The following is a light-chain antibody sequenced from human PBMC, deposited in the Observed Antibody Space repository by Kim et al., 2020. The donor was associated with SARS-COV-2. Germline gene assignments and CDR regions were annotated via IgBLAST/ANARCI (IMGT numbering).Light chain of an antibody. CDR3: QKYSSAPLT. V-gene: IGKV1-27*01. CDR1: QGISTY. CDR2: GAS. J-gene: IGKJ4*01. Sequence: DIHMTQSPSSLSASVGDRVTITCRASQGISTYLAWYQQKPGTIPKLLIYGASTLQSGVPSRFSGSASGTDFTLTISSLQPEDVATYYCQKYSSAPLTFGGGTKLEI.